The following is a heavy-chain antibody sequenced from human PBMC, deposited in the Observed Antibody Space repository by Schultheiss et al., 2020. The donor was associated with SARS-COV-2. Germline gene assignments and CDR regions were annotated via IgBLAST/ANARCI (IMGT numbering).Heavy chain of an antibody. CDR1: GFTFSSYE. J-gene: IGHJ4*02. V-gene: IGHV3-21*05. CDR3: ARVRVSCFDY. Sequence: GGSLRLSCAASGFTFSSYEMNWVRQAPGKGLEWVSYISGSTSYIYYADSVKGRFTISRDNAKNSLFMHMNSLRVEDTAVYYCARVRVSCFDYWGQGTLVTVSS. CDR2: ISGSTSYI.